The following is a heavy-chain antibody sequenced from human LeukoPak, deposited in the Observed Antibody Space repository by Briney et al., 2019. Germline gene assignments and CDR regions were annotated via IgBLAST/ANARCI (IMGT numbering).Heavy chain of an antibody. CDR1: GFTFSSYG. D-gene: IGHD3-22*01. V-gene: IGHV3-23*01. J-gene: IGHJ3*02. Sequence: TGGSLRLSCAASGFTFSSYGMSWVRQAPGKGLEWVSAISGSGGSTYYADSVKGRFTISRDNSKNTLYLQMNSLRAEDTAVYYCAKYYRGRDYYYDSSEYHDAFDIWGQGTMVTVFS. CDR3: AKYYRGRDYYYDSSEYHDAFDI. CDR2: ISGSGGST.